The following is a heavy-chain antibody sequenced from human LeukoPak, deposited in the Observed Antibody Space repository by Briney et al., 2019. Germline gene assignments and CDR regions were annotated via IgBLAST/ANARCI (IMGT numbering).Heavy chain of an antibody. CDR2: MNPNSGNT. D-gene: IGHD3-3*01. CDR3: ARTYYDFWSGSPSDAFDI. Sequence: ASVKVSCKASGYTFTSYDINWVRQATGQGLEWMGWMNPNSGNTGYAQKFQGRVTITRNTSISTAYMELSSLRPEDTAVYYCARTYYDFWSGSPSDAFDIWGQGTMVTVSS. V-gene: IGHV1-8*03. CDR1: GYTFTSYD. J-gene: IGHJ3*02.